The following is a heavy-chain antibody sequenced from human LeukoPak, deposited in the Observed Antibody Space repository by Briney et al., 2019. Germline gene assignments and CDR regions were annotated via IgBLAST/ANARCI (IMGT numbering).Heavy chain of an antibody. CDR1: GFTFSSYA. CDR2: ISISGTKT. CDR3: ANEIRPNDY. V-gene: IGHV3-23*01. J-gene: IGHJ4*02. Sequence: GGSLRLSCAASGFTFSSYAMSWVRQAPGKGLEWVSAISISGTKTYYADSVKGRFTISRDNSKNTLYLQMNSLRVEDTAVYYCANEIRPNDYWGQGTLVTVSS.